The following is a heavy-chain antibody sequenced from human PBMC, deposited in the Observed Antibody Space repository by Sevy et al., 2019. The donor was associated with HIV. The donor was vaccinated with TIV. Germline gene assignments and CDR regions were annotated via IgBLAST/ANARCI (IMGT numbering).Heavy chain of an antibody. D-gene: IGHD4-17*01. Sequence: GGSLRLSCAASGFTFSSYWMSWVRQAPGKGLEWVANIKQDGSEKYYVDSVKGRFTISGDNAKNSLYLQMNSLRAEDTAVYYCASQHDYGDYGNDYWGQGTLVTVSS. CDR2: IKQDGSEK. J-gene: IGHJ4*02. CDR3: ASQHDYGDYGNDY. CDR1: GFTFSSYW. V-gene: IGHV3-7*01.